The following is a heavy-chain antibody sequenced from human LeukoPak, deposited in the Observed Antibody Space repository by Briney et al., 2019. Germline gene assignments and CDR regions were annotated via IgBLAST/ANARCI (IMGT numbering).Heavy chain of an antibody. CDR3: ARHPYSGSYHFDY. D-gene: IGHD1-26*01. CDR1: GYIFTGYY. V-gene: IGHV1-2*02. J-gene: IGHJ4*02. Sequence: ASVTVSCKASGYIFTGYYMHWVRQAPGLGLEWMGWINPNSGGTNSAQKFQGRVTMTRDTSISTAYMELSRLTSDDTAVYYCARHPYSGSYHFDYWGQGTLVTVSS. CDR2: INPNSGGT.